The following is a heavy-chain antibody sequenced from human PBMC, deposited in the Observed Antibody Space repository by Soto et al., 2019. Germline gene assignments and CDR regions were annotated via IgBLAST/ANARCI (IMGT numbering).Heavy chain of an antibody. CDR3: ARLVGPHYGMDV. D-gene: IGHD3-16*01. Sequence: GESLKISCKGSGYTFTNYWIAWVRQMPGKGLEWMGVIYPDDSDTRYSPSFQGQVTISADKSISTAYLQLSSLKASDTAMFYCARLVGPHYGMDVWGQGTTVTVSS. V-gene: IGHV5-51*01. CDR1: GYTFTNYW. CDR2: IYPDDSDT. J-gene: IGHJ6*02.